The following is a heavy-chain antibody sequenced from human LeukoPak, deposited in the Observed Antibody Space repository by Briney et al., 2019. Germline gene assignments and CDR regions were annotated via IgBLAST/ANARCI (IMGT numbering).Heavy chain of an antibody. Sequence: TGGSLRLSCAASGFTFDDYAMHWVRQAPGKGLEWVSGISWNSGSIGYADSVKGRFTISRDNAKNSLYLQMNSLRAEDTALYYCAKEIIAAAARSGAFDIWGQGTMVTVSS. CDR2: ISWNSGSI. D-gene: IGHD6-13*01. CDR3: AKEIIAAAARSGAFDI. CDR1: GFTFDDYA. V-gene: IGHV3-9*01. J-gene: IGHJ3*02.